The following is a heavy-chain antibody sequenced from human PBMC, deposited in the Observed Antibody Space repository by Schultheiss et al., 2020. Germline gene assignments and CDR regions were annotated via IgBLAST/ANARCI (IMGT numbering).Heavy chain of an antibody. CDR2: IIPIFGTA. J-gene: IGHJ4*02. CDR1: GYTFTGYY. CDR3: ARRVNDILTGYYTGSLDY. Sequence: SVKVSCKASGYTFTGYYMHWVRQAPGQGLEWMGGIIPIFGTANYAQKFQGRVTITADESTSTAYMELSSLRSEDTAVCYCARRVNDILTGYYTGSLDYWGQGTLVTVSS. D-gene: IGHD3-9*01. V-gene: IGHV1-69*01.